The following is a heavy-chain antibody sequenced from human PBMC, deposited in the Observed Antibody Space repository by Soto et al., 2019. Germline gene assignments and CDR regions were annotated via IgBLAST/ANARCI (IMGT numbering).Heavy chain of an antibody. CDR2: INHSGST. CDR1: GGSFSGYY. V-gene: IGHV4-34*01. J-gene: IGHJ5*02. CDR3: ARDYDRGDWFDP. D-gene: IGHD3-22*01. Sequence: QVQLQQWGAGLLKPSETLSLTCAVYGGSFSGYYWSWIRQPPGKGLEWIGEINHSGSTNYNPSLKSRVTISVDTSKNQFSLKLSSETAADTAVYYCARDYDRGDWFDPWGQGTLVTVSS.